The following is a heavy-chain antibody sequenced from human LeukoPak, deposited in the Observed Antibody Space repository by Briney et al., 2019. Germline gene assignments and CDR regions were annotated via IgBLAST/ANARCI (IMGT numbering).Heavy chain of an antibody. CDR1: GFTFSIYW. Sequence: PGGSLRLSCAASGFTFSIYWVHWVRQAPGKGLVWVSSINSDGSSTSYADSVKGRFTISRDNAKNTLYLQMNSLRAEDTAVYYCTRERKSGIAAFDYWGQGTLVTVSS. V-gene: IGHV3-74*01. CDR2: INSDGSST. CDR3: TRERKSGIAAFDY. D-gene: IGHD6-13*01. J-gene: IGHJ4*02.